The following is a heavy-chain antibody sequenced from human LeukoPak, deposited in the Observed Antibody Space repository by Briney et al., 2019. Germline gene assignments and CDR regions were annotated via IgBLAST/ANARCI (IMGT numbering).Heavy chain of an antibody. V-gene: IGHV1-18*01. CDR3: ARDGISAPGTGYFYYYGMDV. Sequence: ASVKVSCKAFGYTLTTYGISWVRQAPGQGREWMGWISGYNGNTNFAQKFQGRVTMTTDTSTSTAYMELRSLRSGDTAVYYCARDGISAPGTGYFYYYGMDVWGQGTTVTVSS. CDR2: ISGYNGNT. D-gene: IGHD6-13*01. CDR1: GYTLTTYG. J-gene: IGHJ6*02.